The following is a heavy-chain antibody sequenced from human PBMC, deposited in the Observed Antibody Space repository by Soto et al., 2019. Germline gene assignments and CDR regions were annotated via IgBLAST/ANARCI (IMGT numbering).Heavy chain of an antibody. Sequence: SETLSLTCNVSGGSTSRDYWSWIRRPAGKGLEWIGRIDRTGRPNYNPSLMSRVRMSIDTSKSQISLKVTSVTAADTAIYFCARHDLQQWSLDICGQGLLVTVYS. CDR2: IDRTGRP. CDR3: ARHDLQQWSLDI. V-gene: IGHV4-4*07. D-gene: IGHD1-1*01. CDR1: GGSTSRDY. J-gene: IGHJ4*02.